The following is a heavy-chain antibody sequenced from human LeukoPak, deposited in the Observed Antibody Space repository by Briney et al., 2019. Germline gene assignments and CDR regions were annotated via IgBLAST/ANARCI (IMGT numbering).Heavy chain of an antibody. D-gene: IGHD1-1*01. CDR3: AKEAIPHLNSDSWVEY. V-gene: IGHV3-23*01. J-gene: IGHJ4*02. CDR2: ISGSGDKT. CDR1: GITFNIYA. Sequence: GGSLRLSCAASGITFNIYAMSWARQAPGKGLEWVSGISGSGDKTYYADSVKGRFTISRDNSKNTLYLQMNSLRAEDTAVYYCAKEAIPHLNSDSWVEYWGRGTMVTVSS.